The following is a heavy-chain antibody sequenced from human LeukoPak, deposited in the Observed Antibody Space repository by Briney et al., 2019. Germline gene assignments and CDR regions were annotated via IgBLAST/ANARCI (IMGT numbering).Heavy chain of an antibody. CDR1: GFTFNSHG. V-gene: IGHV3-21*06. J-gene: IGHJ6*02. CDR3: ATTPIYCSAGSCEYSYYYYGMDV. D-gene: IGHD2-15*01. Sequence: GGSLRLSCAVSGFTFNSHGMSWIRQAPGKGLEWVSSISSRGDYIYYADSVVGRFTISRDNAKNSLYLQMNSLRAEDTAVYYCATTPIYCSAGSCEYSYYYYGMDVWGQGTTVTVSS. CDR2: ISSRGDYI.